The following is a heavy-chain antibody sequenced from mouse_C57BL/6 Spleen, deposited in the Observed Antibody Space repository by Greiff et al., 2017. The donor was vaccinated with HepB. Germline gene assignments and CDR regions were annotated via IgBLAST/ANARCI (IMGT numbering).Heavy chain of an antibody. Sequence: EVKLVESGGGLVKPGGSLKLSCAASGFTFSSYAMSWVRQTPEKRLEWVATISDGGSYTYYPDNVKGRFTISRDNAKNNLYLQMSHLKSEDTAMYYCARDRILRYLYYFDYWGQGTTLTVSS. CDR1: GFTFSSYA. D-gene: IGHD1-1*01. J-gene: IGHJ2*01. CDR2: ISDGGSYT. V-gene: IGHV5-4*01. CDR3: ARDRILRYLYYFDY.